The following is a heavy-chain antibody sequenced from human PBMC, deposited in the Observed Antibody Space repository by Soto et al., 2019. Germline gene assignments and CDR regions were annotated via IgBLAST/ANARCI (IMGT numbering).Heavy chain of an antibody. D-gene: IGHD4-17*01. CDR2: INSGGRT. J-gene: IGHJ4*02. CDR1: GFTFSSYT. Sequence: EVQLLESEGGLVQPGGSLRLSCAASGFTFSSYTMNWVRQAPGKGLEWVSGINSGGRTYYADSVKGRFTISRDDSKNTLYLQIISLRAEDTAVYYCAKDLRPDGVWDFDYWGQGTLVTVSS. CDR3: AKDLRPDGVWDFDY. V-gene: IGHV3-23*01.